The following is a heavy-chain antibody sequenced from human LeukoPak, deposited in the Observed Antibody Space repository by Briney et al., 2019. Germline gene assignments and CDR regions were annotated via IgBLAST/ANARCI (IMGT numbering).Heavy chain of an antibody. CDR2: IYYSGST. V-gene: IGHV4-59*01. D-gene: IGHD1-26*01. Sequence: SETLSLTCTVSGGSISSDYWSWIRQPPGKGLEWIGYIYYSGSTNYNPSLKSRVTISVDTSKNQFSLKLSSVTAADTAVYYCARGYSGTYGRFDFWGQGTLVTVSS. J-gene: IGHJ4*02. CDR3: ARGYSGTYGRFDF. CDR1: GGSISSDY.